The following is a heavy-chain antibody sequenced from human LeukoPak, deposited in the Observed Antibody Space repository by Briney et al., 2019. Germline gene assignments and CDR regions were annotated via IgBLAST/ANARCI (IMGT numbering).Heavy chain of an antibody. D-gene: IGHD2-21*02. V-gene: IGHV3-23*01. CDR3: AKDLTRCGGDCYSSYYGMDV. Sequence: GGSLRLSSAASGFTFSSYAMSWVRQAPGKGLEWVSAISGSGGSTYYADSVKGRFTISRDNSKNTLYLQMNSLRAEDRAVYYCAKDLTRCGGDCYSSYYGMDVWGQGTTVTVSS. CDR1: GFTFSSYA. CDR2: ISGSGGST. J-gene: IGHJ6*02.